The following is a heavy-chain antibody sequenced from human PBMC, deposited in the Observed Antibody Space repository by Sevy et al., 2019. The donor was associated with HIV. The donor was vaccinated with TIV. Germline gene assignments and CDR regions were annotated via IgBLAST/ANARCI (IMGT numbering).Heavy chain of an antibody. CDR3: ASYGIAAAGPATFDY. J-gene: IGHJ4*02. CDR1: GGSISSYY. CDR2: IYYSGST. V-gene: IGHV4-59*12. Sequence: SETLSLTCTVSGGSISSYYWSWIRQPPGKGLEWIGYIYYSGSTNYNPSLKSRVTISVDTSKNQFSLKRSSVTAADTAVYYCASYGIAAAGPATFDYWGQGTLVTVSS. D-gene: IGHD6-13*01.